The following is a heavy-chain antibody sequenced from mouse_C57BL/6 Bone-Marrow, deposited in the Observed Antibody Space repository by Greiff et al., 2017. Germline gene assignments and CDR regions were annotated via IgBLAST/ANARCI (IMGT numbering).Heavy chain of an antibody. Sequence: EVQGVESGGGLVQPGGSLKLSCAASGFTFSDYGMAWVRQAPRKGPEWVAFISNLAYSIYYADTVTGRFTISRENAKNTLYLEMSSLRSEDTAMYYCARREGRWHWYFDVWGTGTTVTVSS. CDR3: ARREGRWHWYFDV. V-gene: IGHV5-15*04. CDR1: GFTFSDYG. J-gene: IGHJ1*03. D-gene: IGHD2-3*01. CDR2: ISNLAYSI.